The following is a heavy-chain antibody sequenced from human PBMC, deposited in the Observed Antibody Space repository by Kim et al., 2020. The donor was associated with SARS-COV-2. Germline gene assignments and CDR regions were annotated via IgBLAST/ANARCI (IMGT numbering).Heavy chain of an antibody. CDR3: ARVHYDSSGYFTYYFD. CDR2: IYHSGST. D-gene: IGHD3-22*01. Sequence: SETLSLTCAVSGGSISSGGYSWSWIRQPPGKGLEWIGYIYHSGSTYYNPSLKSRVTISVDRSKNQFSLKLSSVTAADTAVYYCARVHYDSSGYFTYYFD. V-gene: IGHV4-30-2*01. J-gene: IGHJ4*01. CDR1: GGSISSGGYS.